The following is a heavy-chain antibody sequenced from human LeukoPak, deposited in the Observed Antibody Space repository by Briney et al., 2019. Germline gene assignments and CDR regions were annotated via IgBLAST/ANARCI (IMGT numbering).Heavy chain of an antibody. V-gene: IGHV3-23*01. J-gene: IGHJ4*02. Sequence: GGSLRLSCAASGFTFSSYAMYWVRQAPGKGLEWVSGIFGSGGSTHYADSVKGRFTISRDNSKNTVYLQMNSLRAEHTAVYYCAKTTTGYSSGRFPGWPVDYWGQGTLVTVSS. CDR2: IFGSGGST. D-gene: IGHD6-19*01. CDR3: AKTTTGYSSGRFPGWPVDY. CDR1: GFTFSSYA.